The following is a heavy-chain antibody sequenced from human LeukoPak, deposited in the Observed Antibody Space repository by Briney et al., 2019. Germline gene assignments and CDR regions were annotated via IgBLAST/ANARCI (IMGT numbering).Heavy chain of an antibody. CDR3: ARISGYYGGDGGYFDY. D-gene: IGHD3-22*01. CDR1: GYTFTSYG. J-gene: IGHJ4*02. CDR2: ISAYNGNT. V-gene: IGHV1-18*01. Sequence: ASVKVSCKASGYTFTSYGISWVRQAPGQGLEWMGWISAYNGNTNYAQKFQGRVTITADKSTSTAYMELSSLRSEDTAVYYCARISGYYGGDGGYFDYWGQGTLVTVSS.